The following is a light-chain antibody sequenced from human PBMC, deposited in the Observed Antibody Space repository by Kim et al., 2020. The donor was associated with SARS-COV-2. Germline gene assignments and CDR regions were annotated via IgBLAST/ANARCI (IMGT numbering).Light chain of an antibody. CDR2: ATT. CDR3: QQYNSYPRT. V-gene: IGKV1-16*01. Sequence: CACGGDRVNITCRESENCNHYLAWFQVKPEKAPESLLYATTCVHSGVPPRLSDSRSGTDFTLNINNLQPEDFATYYCQQYNSYPRTFGQGTKLEI. CDR1: ENCNHY. J-gene: IGKJ2*02.